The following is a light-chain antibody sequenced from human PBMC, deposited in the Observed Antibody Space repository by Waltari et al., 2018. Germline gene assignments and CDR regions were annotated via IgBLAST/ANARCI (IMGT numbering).Light chain of an antibody. V-gene: IGLV2-14*01. CDR2: DVR. J-gene: IGLJ1*01. Sequence: QSALTQPASVSGSPGQSITISCTGTSSDVGNYDYVSWYQQYSGKAPKLMIYDVRHRPSGVLDRFSGSKSGNTASLTISGLQAEDEADYYCSSYTSSDTYVFGTGTKVTVL. CDR1: SSDVGNYDY. CDR3: SSYTSSDTYV.